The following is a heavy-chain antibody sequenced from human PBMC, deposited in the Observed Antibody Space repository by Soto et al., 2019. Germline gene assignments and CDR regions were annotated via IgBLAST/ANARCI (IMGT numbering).Heavy chain of an antibody. CDR3: ARGPSEGWYFDL. CDR1: GFTVSSNY. CDR2: IYSEGST. J-gene: IGHJ2*01. Sequence: GGSLRLSCAASGFTVSSNYMSWVRQAPGKGLEWLSVIYSEGSTYYADSVKGRFTISRHNSKNTLYLQMNSLTAEETAVYYCARGPSEGWYFDLWGRGTLVTVSS. V-gene: IGHV3-53*04.